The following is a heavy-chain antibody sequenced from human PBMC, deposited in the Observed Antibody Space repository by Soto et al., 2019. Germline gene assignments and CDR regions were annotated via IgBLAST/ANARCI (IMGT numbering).Heavy chain of an antibody. CDR1: GGSFTSNNW. D-gene: IGHD1-7*01. CDR3: ASRDPGTSVDY. V-gene: IGHV4-4*02. Sequence: SETLSLTCAVSGGSFTSNNWWTGVRQPPGQGLEWIGEIYRTGSTNYNPSLKSRVTISLDKSENQFSLKVTSLTAADTAVYYCASRDPGTSVDYWGQGTLVTGS. CDR2: IYRTGST. J-gene: IGHJ4*02.